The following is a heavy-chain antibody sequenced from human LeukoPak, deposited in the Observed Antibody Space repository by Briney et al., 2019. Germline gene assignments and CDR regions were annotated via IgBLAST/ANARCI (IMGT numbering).Heavy chain of an antibody. CDR3: ASTPGYDFWSGYYSESYYYGMDV. Sequence: GGSLRLSCAASGFTFSSYSMNWVRQAPGKGLEWVSYISSSGSTIYYADSVKGRFTISRDNAKNSLYLQMNSLRAEDTAVYYCASTPGYDFWSGYYSESYYYGMDVWGQGTTVTVSS. D-gene: IGHD3-3*01. J-gene: IGHJ6*02. V-gene: IGHV3-48*01. CDR1: GFTFSSYS. CDR2: ISSSGSTI.